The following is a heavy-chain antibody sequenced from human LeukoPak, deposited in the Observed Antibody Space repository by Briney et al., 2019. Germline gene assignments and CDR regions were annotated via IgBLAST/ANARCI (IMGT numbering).Heavy chain of an antibody. CDR1: GFTFSSYS. J-gene: IGHJ4*02. D-gene: IGHD6-13*01. CDR2: ISSSSSTI. Sequence: GGSLRLSCAASGFTFSSYSMNWVRQAPGKGLEWVSYISSSSSTIYYADSVKGRFTISRDNSKDTLFLQMNNLRAEDAAVYFCARDIAATGTFCDYWGQGTLVTVSS. V-gene: IGHV3-48*01. CDR3: ARDIAATGTFCDY.